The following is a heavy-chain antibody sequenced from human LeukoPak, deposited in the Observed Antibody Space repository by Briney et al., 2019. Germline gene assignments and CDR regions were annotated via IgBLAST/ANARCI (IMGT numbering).Heavy chain of an antibody. CDR1: GYTFTGYY. D-gene: IGHD2-15*01. Sequence: ASVKVSCKASGYTFTGYYMHWVRQAPGQGLEWMGWINPNSGGTNYAQKFQGRVTMTRDTSISTAYMELSRLRSDDTAVYYCARDHSDIVVVVAAIQNFDYWGQGTLVTVSS. J-gene: IGHJ4*02. CDR2: INPNSGGT. V-gene: IGHV1-2*02. CDR3: ARDHSDIVVVVAAIQNFDY.